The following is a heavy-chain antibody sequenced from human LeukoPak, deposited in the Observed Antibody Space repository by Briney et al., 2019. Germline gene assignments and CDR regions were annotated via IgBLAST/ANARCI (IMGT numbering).Heavy chain of an antibody. CDR3: AKDLGRYRNNYFDY. CDR2: ISDSGSIT. Sequence: GGSLRLSCAASGFAFSSQAMGWVRQAPGKGLEWVSVISDSGSITYYADSVKGRFTISRDNSKNTLYLQMNSLRAEDMAVYYCAKDLGRYRNNYFDYWGQGTLVTVSS. D-gene: IGHD1-26*01. CDR1: GFAFSSQA. J-gene: IGHJ4*02. V-gene: IGHV3-23*01.